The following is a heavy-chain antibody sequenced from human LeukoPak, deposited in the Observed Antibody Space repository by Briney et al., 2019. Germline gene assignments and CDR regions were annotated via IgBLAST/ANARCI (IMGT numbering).Heavy chain of an antibody. CDR1: GFTFSSYD. CDR2: ISYDGSSK. J-gene: IGHJ6*02. CDR3: ARDGKEYYDFWGGSAGMDV. Sequence: PGGSLRLTCAASGFTFSSYDMHGVRQAPAKGLEGVAVISYDGSSKYYENSVKGRFTISRDNSKNTMYLQMNSLRSEDTAGYYCARDGKEYYDFWGGSAGMDVWGQGTTVTVSS. V-gene: IGHV3-30-3*01. D-gene: IGHD3-3*01.